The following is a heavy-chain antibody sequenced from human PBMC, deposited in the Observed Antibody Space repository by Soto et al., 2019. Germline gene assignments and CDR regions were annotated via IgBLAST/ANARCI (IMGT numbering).Heavy chain of an antibody. J-gene: IGHJ4*02. CDR1: GFMFSSYS. Sequence: EVQLVESGGGLVQPGGSLRLACAASGFMFSSYSMNWVRQAPGKGLEWVSYMSSSSDTIYYADSVKGRFTISRDNAKNSLYLQMNSLRDEDTAVYYCARDAALVVITLLKNYFYYWGQGTLVTVSS. CDR3: ARDAALVVITLLKNYFYY. CDR2: MSSSSDTI. V-gene: IGHV3-48*02. D-gene: IGHD3-22*01.